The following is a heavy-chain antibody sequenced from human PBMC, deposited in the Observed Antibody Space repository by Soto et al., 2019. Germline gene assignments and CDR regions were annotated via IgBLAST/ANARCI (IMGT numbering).Heavy chain of an antibody. Sequence: YLRLSCAASGFTFDDYAMHWVRQAPGKGLEWVSGISWNSGSIGYADSVKGRFTISRDNAKNSLYLQMNSLRAEDTALYYCALSPRYYDSSGYPFDYWGQGTLVTVSS. CDR2: ISWNSGSI. CDR3: ALSPRYYDSSGYPFDY. CDR1: GFTFDDYA. V-gene: IGHV3-9*01. J-gene: IGHJ4*02. D-gene: IGHD3-22*01.